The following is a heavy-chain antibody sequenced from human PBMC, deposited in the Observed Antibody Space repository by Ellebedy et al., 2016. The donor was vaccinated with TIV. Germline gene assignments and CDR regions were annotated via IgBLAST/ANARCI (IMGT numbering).Heavy chain of an antibody. CDR1: GFTFSSFA. Sequence: GGSLRLSXVVSGFTFSSFAMSWVRQAPGKGLEWVSSISGTGAMTYYADSVKGRFTIPRDNSKTTLYLHMNSLRAEDTAVYFCAKDRDYSSSYYMGDGSFDVWGQGTMVTVSS. D-gene: IGHD6-13*01. V-gene: IGHV3-23*01. CDR3: AKDRDYSSSYYMGDGSFDV. J-gene: IGHJ3*01. CDR2: ISGTGAMT.